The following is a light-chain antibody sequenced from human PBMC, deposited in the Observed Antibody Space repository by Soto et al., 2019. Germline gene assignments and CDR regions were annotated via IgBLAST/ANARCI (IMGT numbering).Light chain of an antibody. J-gene: IGKJ5*01. CDR2: DAS. Sequence: EIVLTQSPATLSLSPGERATLSCRASQSVSSYLAWYQQKPGQAPRLLIYDASNRATGIPARFSGSWSGTDFTLTISSLEPEDFAVYYCQQRSNWPPITFGQGTRLELK. V-gene: IGKV3-11*01. CDR1: QSVSSY. CDR3: QQRSNWPPIT.